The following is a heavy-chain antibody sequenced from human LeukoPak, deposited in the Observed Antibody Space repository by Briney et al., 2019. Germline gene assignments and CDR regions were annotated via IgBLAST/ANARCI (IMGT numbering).Heavy chain of an antibody. CDR2: VYYSGPT. J-gene: IGHJ6*03. CDR3: ARGDGYCSGGSCYRGLYYYYYYMDV. Sequence: SETLSLTCTVSSGSISSSGYYWGWVRQSPGKGLEWIGTVYYSGPTFYNPSLKSRVTVSVDTSKNQFSLKLSSVTAADTAVYYCARGDGYCSGGSCYRGLYYYYYYMDVWGKGTTVTVSS. CDR1: SGSISSSGYY. D-gene: IGHD2-15*01. V-gene: IGHV4-39*07.